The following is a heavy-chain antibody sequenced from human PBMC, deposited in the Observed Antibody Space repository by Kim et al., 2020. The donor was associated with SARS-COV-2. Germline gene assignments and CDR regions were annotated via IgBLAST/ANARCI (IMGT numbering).Heavy chain of an antibody. CDR3: ARLSSSWWWYFDY. CDR1: GGSISSSSYY. V-gene: IGHV4-39*01. J-gene: IGHJ4*02. CDR2: IYYSGST. Sequence: SETLSLTCTVSGGSISSSSYYWGWIRQPPGKGLEWIGSIYYSGSTYYNPSLKSRVTISVDTSKNQFSLKLSSVTAADTAVYYCARLSSSWWWYFDYWGRGTLVTVSS. D-gene: IGHD6-13*01.